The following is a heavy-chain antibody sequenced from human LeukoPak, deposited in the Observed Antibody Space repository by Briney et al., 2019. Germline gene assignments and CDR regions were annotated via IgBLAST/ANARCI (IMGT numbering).Heavy chain of an antibody. V-gene: IGHV4-59*05. CDR1: GGSISSYY. J-gene: IGHJ4*02. CDR2: IYYSGST. D-gene: IGHD5-12*01. CDR3: ARQSSGSLDY. Sequence: KPSETLSLTCTVSGGSISSYYWSWIRQPPGKGLEWIGSIYYSGSTYYNPSLKSRVTISVDTSKNQFSLKLSSVTAADTAVYYCARQSSGSLDYWGQGTLVTVSS.